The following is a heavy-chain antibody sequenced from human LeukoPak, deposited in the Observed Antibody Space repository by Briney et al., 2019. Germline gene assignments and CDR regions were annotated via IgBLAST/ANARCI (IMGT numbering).Heavy chain of an antibody. CDR3: ATVDTTMGAYVDY. V-gene: IGHV1-46*01. J-gene: IGHJ4*02. D-gene: IGHD5-18*01. CDR1: GYTFIHDH. Sequence: ASVKVSCKASGYTFIHDHVHWVRQAPGQGLEWMGILNPSGGNTIYAPKFQGRLTMTRDTSTTTVYMELSSLRSEDTAVYYCATVDTTMGAYVDYWGQGTLVSVSS. CDR2: LNPSGGNT.